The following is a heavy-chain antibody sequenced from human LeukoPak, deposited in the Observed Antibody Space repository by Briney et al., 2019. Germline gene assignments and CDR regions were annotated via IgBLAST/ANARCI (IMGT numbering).Heavy chain of an antibody. J-gene: IGHJ4*02. CDR1: GYTFTSYD. CDR3: ARVLGSTSCYGNDY. CDR2: MNPNSGNT. V-gene: IGHV1-18*01. D-gene: IGHD2-2*01. Sequence: ASVKVSCKASGYTFTSYDINWVRQATGQGLEWMGWMNPNSGNTNYAQKLQGRVTMTTDTSTSTAYMELRSLRSDDTAVYYCARVLGSTSCYGNDYWGQGTLVTVSS.